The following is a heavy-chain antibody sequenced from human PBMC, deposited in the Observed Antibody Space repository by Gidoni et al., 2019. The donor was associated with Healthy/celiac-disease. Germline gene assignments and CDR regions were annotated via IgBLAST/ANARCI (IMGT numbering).Heavy chain of an antibody. CDR1: GYTFTSYY. D-gene: IGHD6-13*01. Sequence: QVQLVQSGAEVKKPGASVKVCCKASGYTFTSYYMHWVRQAPGQGLEWMGIINPSGGSTSYAQKFQGRVTMTRDTSTSTVYMELSSLRSEDTAVYYCARDSPLGPPSSWYIGYRVGWFDPWGQGTLVTVSS. CDR3: ARDSPLGPPSSWYIGYRVGWFDP. V-gene: IGHV1-46*01. CDR2: INPSGGST. J-gene: IGHJ5*02.